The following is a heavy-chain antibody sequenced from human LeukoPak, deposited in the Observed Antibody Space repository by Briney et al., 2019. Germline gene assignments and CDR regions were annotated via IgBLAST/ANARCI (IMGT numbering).Heavy chain of an antibody. J-gene: IGHJ4*02. CDR2: FDPEDGET. CDR1: GYTLTELS. Sequence: ASVKVSCKVSGYTLTELSMHWVRQAPGEGLEWMGGFDPEDGETIYAQKFQGRVTMTEDTSTDTAYMELSSLRSEDTAVYYCATSAVLRFLEWPYYFDYWGQGTLVTVSS. CDR3: ATSAVLRFLEWPYYFDY. V-gene: IGHV1-24*01. D-gene: IGHD3-3*01.